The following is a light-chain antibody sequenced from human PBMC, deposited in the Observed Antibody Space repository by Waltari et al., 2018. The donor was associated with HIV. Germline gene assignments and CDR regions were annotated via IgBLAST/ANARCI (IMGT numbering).Light chain of an antibody. CDR3: LQDFNYPWT. CDR2: AAS. CDR1: QGIINE. Sequence: AIQMTKSPSSMSASVGVSVNITCRPSQGIINELGWYQQRPGKAPKLLIYAASTLQSGVPSRFSGSGSGTDFTLTISSLQPEDFATYYCLQDFNYPWTFGQGTKVEIK. J-gene: IGKJ1*01. V-gene: IGKV1-6*01.